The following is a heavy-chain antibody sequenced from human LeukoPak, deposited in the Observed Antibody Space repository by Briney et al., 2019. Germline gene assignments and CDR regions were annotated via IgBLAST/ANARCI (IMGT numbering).Heavy chain of an antibody. CDR2: IDPYTGNT. D-gene: IGHD5-12*01. J-gene: IGHJ4*02. CDR3: AREYSASEH. CDR1: GYTFVGYY. V-gene: IGHV1-2*02. Sequence: ASVKVSCKASGYTFVGYYLHWVRQAPGQGLEWMAWIDPYTGNTHYAQKFQGRITVTRDTFVSTTYMELSWLTSDDTAQYYCAREYSASEHWGQGTLVTVSP.